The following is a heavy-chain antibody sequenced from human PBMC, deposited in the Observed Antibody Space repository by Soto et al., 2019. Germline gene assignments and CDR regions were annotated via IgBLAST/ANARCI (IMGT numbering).Heavy chain of an antibody. D-gene: IGHD3-9*01. V-gene: IGHV1-18*01. CDR3: ARRVLHYDILTGYYRPGHDFDY. CDR1: GYTFTSYG. J-gene: IGHJ4*02. Sequence: ASVKVSCKASGYTFTSYGISWVRQAPGQGLEWMGWISAYNGNTNYAQKLQGRVTMTTDTSTSTAYMELRSLRSDDTAVYYCARRVLHYDILTGYYRPGHDFDYWGQGTLVTVSS. CDR2: ISAYNGNT.